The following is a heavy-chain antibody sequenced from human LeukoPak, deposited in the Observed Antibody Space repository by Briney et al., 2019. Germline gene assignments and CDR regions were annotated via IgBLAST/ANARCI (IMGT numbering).Heavy chain of an antibody. Sequence: GASVKVSCRASGYAFNTHGISWVRQAPGQGLEWMGGIIPIFGTANYAQKFQGRVTITTDESTSTAYMELSSLRSEDTAVYYCARRMVRGVPQSYYFDYWGQGTLVTVSS. CDR3: ARRMVRGVPQSYYFDY. D-gene: IGHD3-10*01. CDR1: GYAFNTHG. V-gene: IGHV1-69*05. CDR2: IIPIFGTA. J-gene: IGHJ4*02.